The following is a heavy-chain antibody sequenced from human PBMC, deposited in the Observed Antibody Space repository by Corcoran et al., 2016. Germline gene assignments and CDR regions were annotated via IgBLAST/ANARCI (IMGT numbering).Heavy chain of an antibody. Sequence: QVQLVESGGGVVQPGRSLRLSCAASGFTFSSYGMHWVRQAPGKGLEWVAVISYDGSNKYYADSVKGRFTISRDNSKNTLYLQMNSLRAEDTAVYYCAKTTQGAFDIWDQGTMVTVSS. CDR2: ISYDGSNK. CDR1: GFTFSSYG. CDR3: AKTTQGAFDI. D-gene: IGHD4-17*01. J-gene: IGHJ3*02. V-gene: IGHV3-30*18.